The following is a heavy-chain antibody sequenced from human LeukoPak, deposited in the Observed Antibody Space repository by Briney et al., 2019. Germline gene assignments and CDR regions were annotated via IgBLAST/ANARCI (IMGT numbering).Heavy chain of an antibody. CDR1: GYTFTGYY. J-gene: IGHJ4*02. CDR3: ARDGGAIWGSGSYYNIPFDY. V-gene: IGHV1-2*02. Sequence: VSSVKVSCKASGYTFTGYYMHWVRQAPGQGLEGMGWINPNSGGTNYAQKFQGRVTMTRDTSISTAYMELSRLRSDDTAVYYCARDGGAIWGSGSYYNIPFDYWGQGTLVTVSS. D-gene: IGHD3-10*01. CDR2: INPNSGGT.